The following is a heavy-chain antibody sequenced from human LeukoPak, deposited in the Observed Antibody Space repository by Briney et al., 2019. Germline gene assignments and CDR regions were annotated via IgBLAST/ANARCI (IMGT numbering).Heavy chain of an antibody. D-gene: IGHD1-14*01. J-gene: IGHJ3*02. CDR1: GDSISSSPYF. CDR3: ARPSGRNWNAFDI. Sequence: NSSETQSLTCTVSGDSISSSPYFCGWLRQPPGKGLEWIGSINYSGNTYFNPSLQSRVAISVDTSKNQFSLKLSSLTAADTAVYSCARPSGRNWNAFDIWGQGTMVTVSS. V-gene: IGHV4-39*01. CDR2: INYSGNT.